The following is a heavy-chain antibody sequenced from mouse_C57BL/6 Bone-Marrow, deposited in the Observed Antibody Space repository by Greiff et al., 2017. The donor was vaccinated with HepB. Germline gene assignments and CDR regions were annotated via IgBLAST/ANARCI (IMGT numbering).Heavy chain of an antibody. CDR3: TYYYGVDY. V-gene: IGHV1-5*01. D-gene: IGHD1-1*01. CDR1: GYTFTSCW. J-gene: IGHJ2*01. Sequence: EVQGVESGTVLARPGASVKMSCKTSGYTFTSCWMHWVKQRPGQGLEWIGAIYPGNSDTSYNQKFKGKAKLTAVTSASTAYMELSSLTNEDSAVYYCTYYYGVDYWGQGTTLTVSS. CDR2: IYPGNSDT.